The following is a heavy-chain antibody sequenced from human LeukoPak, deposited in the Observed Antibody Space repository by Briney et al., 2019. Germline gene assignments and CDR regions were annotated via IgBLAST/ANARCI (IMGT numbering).Heavy chain of an antibody. CDR3: ARGVVVVPAAHDAFDI. CDR1: GGSISSGGYY. CDR2: IYYSGST. D-gene: IGHD2-2*01. Sequence: PSQTLSLTCTVSGGSISSGGYYWSWIRQHPGKGLEWIGYIYYSGSTYYNPSLKSRVTISVDTSKNQFSLKLSSVTAADTAVYYCARGVVVVPAAHDAFDIWGQGTMVTVSS. V-gene: IGHV4-31*03. J-gene: IGHJ3*02.